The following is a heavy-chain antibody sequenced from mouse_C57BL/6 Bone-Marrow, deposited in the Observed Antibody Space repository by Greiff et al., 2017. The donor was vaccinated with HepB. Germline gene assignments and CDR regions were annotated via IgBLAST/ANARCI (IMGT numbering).Heavy chain of an antibody. CDR1: GFTFSDYG. CDR3: ARPGYYGNPWYFDV. CDR2: ISSGSSTI. V-gene: IGHV5-17*01. J-gene: IGHJ1*03. Sequence: EVKLMESGGGLVKPGGSLKLSCAASGFTFSDYGMHWVRQAPEKGLEWVAYISSGSSTIYYADTVKGRFTISRDNAKNTLFLQMTSLRSEDTAMYYCARPGYYGNPWYFDVWGTGTTVTVSS. D-gene: IGHD2-1*01.